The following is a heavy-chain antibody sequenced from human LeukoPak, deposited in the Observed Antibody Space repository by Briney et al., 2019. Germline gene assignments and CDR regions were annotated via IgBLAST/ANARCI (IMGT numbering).Heavy chain of an antibody. CDR3: AKNRKKGDWFDP. CDR1: GFTFSSYA. CDR2: ISGSGGST. D-gene: IGHD3-16*01. V-gene: IGHV3-23*01. J-gene: IGHJ5*02. Sequence: GGSLRLSCAASGFTFSSYAMSWVRQAPGKGLEWVSAISGSGGSTYYADSAKGRFTISRDNSKNTLYLQMNSLRAEDTAVYYCAKNRKKGDWFDPWGQGTLVTVSS.